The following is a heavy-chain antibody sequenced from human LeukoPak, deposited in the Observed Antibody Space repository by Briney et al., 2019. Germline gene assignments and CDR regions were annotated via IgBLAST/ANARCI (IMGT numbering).Heavy chain of an antibody. CDR2: INLNGGST. J-gene: IGHJ3*02. Sequence: RPGGTLRLSCAASGFTFDDYGMSWVRQAPGKGLEWVSGINLNGGSTGYADSVKGRFTISRDNAKNSLYLQMNSLRAEDTALYYCARGSIVVVTAISDAFDIWGQGTMVTVSS. CDR1: GFTFDDYG. V-gene: IGHV3-20*04. D-gene: IGHD2-21*02. CDR3: ARGSIVVVTAISDAFDI.